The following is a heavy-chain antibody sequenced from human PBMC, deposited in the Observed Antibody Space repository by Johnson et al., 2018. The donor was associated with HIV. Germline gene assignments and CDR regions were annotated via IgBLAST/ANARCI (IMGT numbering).Heavy chain of an antibody. J-gene: IGHJ3*02. CDR2: IYSGGST. Sequence: EVQLVESGGGVVQPGRSLRLSCTASGFTVSSNYMSWVRQAPGKGLEWVSVIYSGGSTYYADSVKVRFTISRDNSKNTLYLQMNSLRAEDTAVYYCARDASYYGSANDAFDIWGQGTMVTVSS. V-gene: IGHV3-66*01. D-gene: IGHD3-10*01. CDR3: ARDASYYGSANDAFDI. CDR1: GFTVSSNY.